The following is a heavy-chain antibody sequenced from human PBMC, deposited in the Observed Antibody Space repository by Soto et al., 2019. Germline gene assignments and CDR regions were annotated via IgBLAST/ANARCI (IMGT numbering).Heavy chain of an antibody. J-gene: IGHJ4*02. CDR1: GFTFSSYG. D-gene: IGHD5-12*01. CDR3: ARDPVGGLQFPPGY. V-gene: IGHV3-33*01. Sequence: QVQLVESGGGVVQPGRSLRLSCAASGFTFSSYGMHWVRQAPGKGLEWVAVIWYDGSNKYYADAVKGRFTISRDNSKNTLYVRMTRRRVEDTAVYYCARDPVGGLQFPPGYWGQGTLVTVSS. CDR2: IWYDGSNK.